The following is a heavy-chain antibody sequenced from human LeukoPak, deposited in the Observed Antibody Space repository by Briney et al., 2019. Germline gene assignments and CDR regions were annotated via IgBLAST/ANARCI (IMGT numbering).Heavy chain of an antibody. CDR2: MWNDGSHQ. D-gene: IGHD4-17*01. CDR3: ARDATEYGDSHFDW. Sequence: PGGSLRLSCSASGFTFSSYGMHWVRQAPGKGLEWVAVMWNDGSHQYYADSEEGRFTISRDNSRNTVYLQMNRLRVEDTAVYYCARDATEYGDSHFDWWGQGTLVTVSS. CDR1: GFTFSSYG. V-gene: IGHV3-33*01. J-gene: IGHJ4*02.